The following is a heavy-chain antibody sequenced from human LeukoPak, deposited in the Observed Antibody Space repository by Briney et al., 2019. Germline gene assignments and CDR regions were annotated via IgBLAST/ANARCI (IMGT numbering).Heavy chain of an antibody. J-gene: IGHJ6*02. Sequence: RGESLKISCKGSGYSFTSYWIGWVRQMPGKGLEWMGIIYPGDSDTRYSPSFQGQVTISADKSISTAYLQWSSLKASDTAMYYCARVDTAMVTPSGPYYYYGMDVWGQGTTVTVSS. CDR3: ARVDTAMVTPSGPYYYYGMDV. V-gene: IGHV5-51*01. CDR2: IYPGDSDT. D-gene: IGHD5-18*01. CDR1: GYSFTSYW.